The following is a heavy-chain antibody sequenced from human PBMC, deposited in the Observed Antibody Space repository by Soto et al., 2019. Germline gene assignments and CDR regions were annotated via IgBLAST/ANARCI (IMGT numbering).Heavy chain of an antibody. V-gene: IGHV1-46*01. Sequence: APVKVSCKASGYTFTSHYMHWVRQAPGQGLEWMGIINPSGGSTSYAQKFQGRVTMTRDTSTSTVYMELSSLRSEDTAVYYCASLLGAGNWFDPWGQGTLVTVSS. J-gene: IGHJ5*02. D-gene: IGHD6-25*01. CDR1: GYTFTSHY. CDR2: INPSGGST. CDR3: ASLLGAGNWFDP.